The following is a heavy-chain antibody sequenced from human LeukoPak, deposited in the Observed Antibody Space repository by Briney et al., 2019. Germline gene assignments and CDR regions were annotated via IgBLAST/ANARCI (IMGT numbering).Heavy chain of an antibody. D-gene: IGHD3-22*01. CDR3: ARVGYYDSSGYQYFDY. CDR2: ISSSSSTI. Sequence: GGSLRLSCAASGFTFSDYYMNWVRQAPGKGLEWVSYISSSSSTIYYADSVKGRFTISRDNAKNSLYLQMNSLRDEDTAVYYCARVGYYDSSGYQYFDYWGQGTLVTVSS. CDR1: GFTFSDYY. V-gene: IGHV3-11*04. J-gene: IGHJ4*02.